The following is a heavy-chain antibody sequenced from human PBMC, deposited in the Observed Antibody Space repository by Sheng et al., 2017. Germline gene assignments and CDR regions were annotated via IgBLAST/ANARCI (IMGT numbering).Heavy chain of an antibody. CDR3: ARQGSADSFDH. CDR2: ISYNGHHK. CDR1: GFTFSSFG. D-gene: IGHD2-21*02. V-gene: IGHV3-30*03. Sequence: QVQLVESGGGVVQPGRSLRLSCAASGFTFSSFGMHWVRRAPGKGLEWVAFISYNGHHKYYTDSVKGRFTISRDDSKNTVFLQMNSLRGEDTAVYSCARQGSADSFDHWGQGTLVTVSS. J-gene: IGHJ4*02.